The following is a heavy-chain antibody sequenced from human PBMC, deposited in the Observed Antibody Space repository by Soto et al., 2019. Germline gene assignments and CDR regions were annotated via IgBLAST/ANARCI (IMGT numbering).Heavy chain of an antibody. Sequence: SETLSLTCSVPGGSVSTGSYYWSWIRQPPAKGLEWIGNIYYSGSTNYNPSLKSRVTMSVDTSKNQISLELSSVTAADTAVYYWSRDDRLELRAFDIWGQGTMVTVSS. V-gene: IGHV4-61*01. CDR3: SRDDRLELRAFDI. CDR2: IYYSGST. J-gene: IGHJ3*02. CDR1: GGSVSTGSYY. D-gene: IGHD1-7*01.